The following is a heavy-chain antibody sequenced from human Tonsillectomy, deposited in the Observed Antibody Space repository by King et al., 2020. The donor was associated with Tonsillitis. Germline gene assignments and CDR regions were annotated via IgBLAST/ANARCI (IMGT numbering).Heavy chain of an antibody. CDR2: ISFHGIDK. J-gene: IGHJ4*02. D-gene: IGHD3-10*01. Sequence: VQLVESGGNIVQPGGSLRLSCAASGFTFATFGVHWVRQAPGKGLEWVAGISFHGIDKYYADSVKGRFTISRDNYKNTLYLQMNSLRPEHTAIYYCARDRFNFYGSSGYWGQGTRVTVSS. CDR3: ARDRFNFYGSSGY. CDR1: GFTFATFG. V-gene: IGHV3-30*03.